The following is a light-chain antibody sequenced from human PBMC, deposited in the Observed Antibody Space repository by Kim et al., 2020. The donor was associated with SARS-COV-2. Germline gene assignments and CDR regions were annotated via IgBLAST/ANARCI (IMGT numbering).Light chain of an antibody. J-gene: IGKJ4*01. V-gene: IGKV3-11*01. CDR2: DAS. CDR3: QQRSSWPLT. CDR1: QSVSSY. Sequence: WSPGERATLSCRASQSVSSYLAWYQQKPGQSPRLLIHDASNRATGIPARFSGSGSGTDFTLTISSLEPEDFAVYYCQQRSSWPLTFGGGTKVDIK.